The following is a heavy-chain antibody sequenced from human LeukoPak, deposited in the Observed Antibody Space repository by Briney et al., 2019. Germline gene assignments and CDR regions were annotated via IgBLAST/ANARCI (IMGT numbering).Heavy chain of an antibody. D-gene: IGHD1-26*01. J-gene: IGHJ3*01. CDR2: ISYDGSNK. CDR3: ARAPVGLKADAFDV. Sequence: TGGSLRLSCAASGFTFSSYAMHWVRQAPGKGLEWVAVISYDGSNKYYADSVKGRFTISRDNSKNTLYLQMNSLRDEDTAVYYCARAPVGLKADAFDVWGQGTMVTVSS. V-gene: IGHV3-30-3*01. CDR1: GFTFSSYA.